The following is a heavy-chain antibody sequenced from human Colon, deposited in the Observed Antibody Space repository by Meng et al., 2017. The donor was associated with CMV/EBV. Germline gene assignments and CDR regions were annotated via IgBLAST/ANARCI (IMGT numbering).Heavy chain of an antibody. CDR3: ARDYSIGTPYYFEY. Sequence: SGFTCSSFTMNWVRGAPGKGLEWVASISSDSTYIYYAGSLKGRFTISRDNAQNSRFLQMDSLRAEDTAIYYCARDYSIGTPYYFEYWGQGTLVTVSS. CDR1: GFTCSSFT. V-gene: IGHV3-21*01. J-gene: IGHJ4*02. D-gene: IGHD3-22*01. CDR2: ISSDSTYI.